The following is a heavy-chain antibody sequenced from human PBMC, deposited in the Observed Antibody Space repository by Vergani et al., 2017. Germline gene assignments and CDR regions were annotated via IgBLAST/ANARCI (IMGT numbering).Heavy chain of an antibody. CDR2: IIPILGIA. Sequence: QVQLVQSGADVKTPGSSVTVSCRASGGTFSSYSISWVRQAPGQGLEWMGGIIPILGIANYAQKFQGRVTITADKSTSTAYMELNSLRSEDTAVYYCARDPPGTHVWGQGTLVTVSS. V-gene: IGHV1-69*08. CDR3: ARDPPGTHV. J-gene: IGHJ4*02. CDR1: GGTFSSYS.